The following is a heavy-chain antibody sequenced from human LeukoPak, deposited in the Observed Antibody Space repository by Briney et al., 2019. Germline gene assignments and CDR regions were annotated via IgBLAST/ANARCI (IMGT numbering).Heavy chain of an antibody. CDR2: INHSGST. Sequence: SETLSLTCAVYGGSFSGYYWSWIRQPPGKGLEWIGEINHSGSTNYNPSLKSRVTISVDTSKNQFSLKLSSVTAADTAVYYCATCSTSCLDDAFDIWGQGTMVTVPS. V-gene: IGHV4-34*01. CDR1: GGSFSGYY. D-gene: IGHD2-2*01. CDR3: ATCSTSCLDDAFDI. J-gene: IGHJ3*02.